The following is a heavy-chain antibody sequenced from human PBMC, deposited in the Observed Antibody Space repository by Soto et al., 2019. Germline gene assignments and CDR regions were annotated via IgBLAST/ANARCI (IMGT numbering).Heavy chain of an antibody. Sequence: QVQLVQSGAEVKKPGASVKVSCKDSGYTFTSYAMHWLRQAPGQRLEWMGWINAGNGNTKYSQKFQGRVTITRDTSASTAYMELSSLRSEDTAVYSCATSGWDYYYGMDVWGQGTTVTVSS. CDR3: ATSGWDYYYGMDV. CDR2: INAGNGNT. CDR1: GYTFTSYA. J-gene: IGHJ6*02. V-gene: IGHV1-3*01. D-gene: IGHD1-26*01.